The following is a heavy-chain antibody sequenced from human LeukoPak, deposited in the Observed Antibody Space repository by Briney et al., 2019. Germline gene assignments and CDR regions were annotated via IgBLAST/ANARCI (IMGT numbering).Heavy chain of an antibody. D-gene: IGHD2-15*01. J-gene: IGHJ4*02. CDR1: GFTFDDYD. Sequence: PGGSLRLSCAASGFTFDDYDMHWVRPAPGKGLEWVSLICGEGGSTNYADSVKGRFTISRDNSKNSLYLLMNSLRTEDTALYYCAKERSCSRGSCYSPFDYWGQGTLVTVSS. V-gene: IGHV3-43*02. CDR3: AKERSCSRGSCYSPFDY. CDR2: ICGEGGST.